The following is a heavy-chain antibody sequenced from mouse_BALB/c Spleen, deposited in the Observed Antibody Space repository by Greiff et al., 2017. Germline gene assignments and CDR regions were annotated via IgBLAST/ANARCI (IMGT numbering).Heavy chain of an antibody. V-gene: IGHV1-9*01. D-gene: IGHD2-10*02. J-gene: IGHJ4*01. CDR1: GYTFSSYW. CDR3: ARLYGNFYYAMDY. Sequence: VQLQQSGAELMKPGASVKISCKATGYTFSSYWIEWVKQRPGHGLEWIGEILPGSGSTNYNEKFKGKATFTADTSSNTAYMQLSSLTSEDSAVYYCARLYGNFYYAMDYWGQGTSVTVSS. CDR2: ILPGSGST.